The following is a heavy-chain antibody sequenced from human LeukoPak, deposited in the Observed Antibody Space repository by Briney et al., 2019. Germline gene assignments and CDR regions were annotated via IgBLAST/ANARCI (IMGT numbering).Heavy chain of an antibody. Sequence: GGSLRLSCAASGFTFSSYGMHWVRQAPGKGLEWVAVISYDGSNKYYADSVKGRFTISRDNSKNTLYLQMNSLRAEDTAVYYCAKDRDNRRSYYYYYMDVWGKGTTVTVSS. CDR3: AKDRDNRRSYYYYYMDV. D-gene: IGHD1-14*01. CDR1: GFTFSSYG. J-gene: IGHJ6*03. CDR2: ISYDGSNK. V-gene: IGHV3-30*18.